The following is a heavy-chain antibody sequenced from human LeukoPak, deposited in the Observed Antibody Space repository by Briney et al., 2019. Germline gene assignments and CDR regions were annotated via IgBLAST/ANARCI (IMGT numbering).Heavy chain of an antibody. Sequence: SETLSLTCTVSGGSISSSSYYWGWIRQPPGKGLEWIGSIYYSGSTYYNPSLKSRVTISVDTSKNQFSLKLSSVAAADTAVYYCAKGQSLFGVVPFDYWGQGTLVTVSS. CDR1: GGSISSSSYY. CDR3: AKGQSLFGVVPFDY. J-gene: IGHJ4*02. CDR2: IYYSGST. D-gene: IGHD3-3*01. V-gene: IGHV4-39*01.